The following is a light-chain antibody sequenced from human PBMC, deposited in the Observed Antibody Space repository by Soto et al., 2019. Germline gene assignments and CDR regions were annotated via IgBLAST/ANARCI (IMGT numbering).Light chain of an antibody. V-gene: IGKV3-11*01. Sequence: EVVLTQSPATLSLSPGERATLSCRASQTLANYLAWYQQRPGQAPRLLIYDASNRATGIPARFSGSGSGTDFTLTISSLKPEDSAVYYCQQRSDSYTFGQGTTLEIK. CDR1: QTLANY. CDR2: DAS. J-gene: IGKJ2*01. CDR3: QQRSDSYT.